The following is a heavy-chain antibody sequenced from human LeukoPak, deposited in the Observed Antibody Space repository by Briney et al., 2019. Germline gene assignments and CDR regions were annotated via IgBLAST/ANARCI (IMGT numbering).Heavy chain of an antibody. D-gene: IGHD3-22*01. CDR3: ARDPGDSSGYLSQSDY. J-gene: IGHJ4*02. CDR2: INPNSGDT. CDR1: GYTFTGYY. V-gene: IGHV1-2*02. Sequence: GASVKVSCKTSGYTFTGYYMHWVRQAPGQGREWMGWINPNSGDTNYAQKFRGRVTMTRDTSIGTAYMELSRLISDDTAVYYCARDPGDSSGYLSQSDYWGQGTLVTVSS.